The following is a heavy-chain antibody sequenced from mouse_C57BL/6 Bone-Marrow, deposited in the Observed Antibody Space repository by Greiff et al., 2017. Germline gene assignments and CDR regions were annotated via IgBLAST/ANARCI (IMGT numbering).Heavy chain of an antibody. J-gene: IGHJ3*01. CDR3: ARHVYGYDWFAY. CDR2: FYPGSGSI. Sequence: QVQLKESGAELVKPGASVKLSCKASGYTFTEYTIHWVKQRSGQGLEWIGWFYPGSGSIKYNEKFKDKATLTADKSSSTVYMELSRLTSKDSAVYFCARHVYGYDWFAYWGQGTLVTVSA. V-gene: IGHV1-62-2*01. D-gene: IGHD2-2*01. CDR1: GYTFTEYT.